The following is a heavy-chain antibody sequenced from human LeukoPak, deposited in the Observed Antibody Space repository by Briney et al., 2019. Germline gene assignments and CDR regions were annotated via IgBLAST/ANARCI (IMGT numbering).Heavy chain of an antibody. Sequence: GGSLRLSCAASGFTFSSYWMSWVRQAPGKGREWVANIKQDGSEKYYVDSVKGRFTISRDNAKNSLYLQMNSLRAEDTAVYYCAREIRQWPTYYYYGMDVWGKGTTVTVSS. V-gene: IGHV3-7*03. D-gene: IGHD6-19*01. CDR3: AREIRQWPTYYYYGMDV. CDR2: IKQDGSEK. J-gene: IGHJ6*04. CDR1: GFTFSSYW.